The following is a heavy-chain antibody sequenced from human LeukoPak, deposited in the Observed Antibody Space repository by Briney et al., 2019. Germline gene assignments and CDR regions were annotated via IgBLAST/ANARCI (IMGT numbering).Heavy chain of an antibody. J-gene: IGHJ4*02. CDR2: IQYDGSNE. Sequence: GGSLRLSCAASRFTFSSYGMHWVRQAPGKGLEWVAYIQYDGSNEQYADSVKGRFTISRDNSKNTLYLQMNSLRAEDTAVYYCARRSGIAVAGAFDYWGQGTLVTVSS. D-gene: IGHD6-19*01. CDR1: RFTFSSYG. CDR3: ARRSGIAVAGAFDY. V-gene: IGHV3-30*12.